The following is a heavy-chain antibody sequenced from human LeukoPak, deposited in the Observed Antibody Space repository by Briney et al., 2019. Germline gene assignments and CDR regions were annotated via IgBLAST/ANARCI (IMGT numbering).Heavy chain of an antibody. V-gene: IGHV1-69*04. D-gene: IGHD2-2*01. CDR3: ARGDDVVA. CDR1: RGTFSSYA. CDR2: IIPILGIA. Sequence: SVKVSCKASRGTFSSYAISWVRQAPGQGLEWMGRIIPILGIANYAQKFQGRVAITADKSTSTAYMELSSLRSEDTAVYYCARGDDVVAWGQGTLVTVSS. J-gene: IGHJ5*02.